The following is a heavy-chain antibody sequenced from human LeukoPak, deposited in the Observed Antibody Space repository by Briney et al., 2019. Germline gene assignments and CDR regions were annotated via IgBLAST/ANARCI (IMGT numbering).Heavy chain of an antibody. D-gene: IGHD6-19*01. J-gene: IGHJ4*02. CDR3: ASFHSRGWPTFDD. CDR1: GDSISSYY. CDR2: ISYTGST. V-gene: IGHV4-59*01. Sequence: PSETLSLTCSVSGDSISSYYWSRIRQPPGKGLECIGYISYTGSTNYNPSLKSRVTISVDTSKNQFSLNLKSVTAADTAVYYCASFHSRGWPTFDDWGQGTLVTVSS.